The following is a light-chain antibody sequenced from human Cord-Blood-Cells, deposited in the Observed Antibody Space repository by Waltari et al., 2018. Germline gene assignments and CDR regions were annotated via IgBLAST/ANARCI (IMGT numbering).Light chain of an antibody. CDR2: AAS. Sequence: DIQMIQSPSSLSASVGDRVTITCRASQSIRSHLNWYQQKPGKAPKLLTYAASSLQSGVPSRFSGSGSGTDFTLTISRLQPEDFATYYCQQSYSTPFTFGPGTKVDIK. CDR1: QSIRSH. J-gene: IGKJ3*01. CDR3: QQSYSTPFT. V-gene: IGKV1-39*01.